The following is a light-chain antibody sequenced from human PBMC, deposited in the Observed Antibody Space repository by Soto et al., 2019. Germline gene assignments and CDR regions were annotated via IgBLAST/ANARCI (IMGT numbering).Light chain of an antibody. Sequence: QSVLTQPASVSGSPGQSITISCTGTNSDVGGYNSVSWYQQHPDKAPKLMIYEVSSRPSGVSGRFSGFKSGNTASLTISGLQSEDEADYYCSSYTSSSTYVFGTGTKVTVL. V-gene: IGLV2-14*01. J-gene: IGLJ1*01. CDR1: NSDVGGYNS. CDR3: SSYTSSSTYV. CDR2: EVS.